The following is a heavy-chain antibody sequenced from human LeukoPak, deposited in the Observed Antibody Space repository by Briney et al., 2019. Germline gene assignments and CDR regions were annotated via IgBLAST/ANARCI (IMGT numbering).Heavy chain of an antibody. CDR2: IRSKAYGGTT. Sequence: PGRSLRLSCRASGFIFGDHAMSWVRQAPGKGLEWVGFIRSKAYGGTTEYAASVKGRFTISRDDSKSIAYLQMNSLKTEDTAFYYCTRGPILLWTHNVMDVWGQGTTVTVSS. CDR3: TRGPILLWTHNVMDV. D-gene: IGHD2-21*01. J-gene: IGHJ6*02. V-gene: IGHV3-49*04. CDR1: GFIFGDHA.